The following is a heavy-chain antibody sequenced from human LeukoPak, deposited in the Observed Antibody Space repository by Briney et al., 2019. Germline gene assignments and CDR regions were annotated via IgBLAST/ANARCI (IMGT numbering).Heavy chain of an antibody. CDR2: INPNSGGT. CDR1: GYTFTGYY. J-gene: IGHJ4*02. V-gene: IGHV1-2*02. D-gene: IGHD3-10*01. Sequence: ASVKVSCKASGYTFTGYYMHWVRQAPGQGLEWMGWINPNSGGTNYAQKFQGRVTMTRDTSISTAYMELSRLRSDDTAVYYCARDFLLVWFGELPAHYSDYWGQGTLVTVSS. CDR3: ARDFLLVWFGELPAHYSDY.